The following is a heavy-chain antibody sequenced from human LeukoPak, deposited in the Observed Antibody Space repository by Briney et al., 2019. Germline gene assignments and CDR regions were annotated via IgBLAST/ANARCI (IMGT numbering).Heavy chain of an antibody. CDR1: GGSFSGYY. J-gene: IGHJ6*02. CDR3: ASYGYYYYYGMDV. Sequence: SETLSLTCAVYGGSFSGYYWSWIRQPPGKGLEWIGEINHSGSTNYNPSLKSRVTISVDTSKNQFSLKLSSVTAADTAVYYCASYGYYYYYGMDVWGQGTTVTVSS. D-gene: IGHD3-10*01. CDR2: INHSGST. V-gene: IGHV4-34*01.